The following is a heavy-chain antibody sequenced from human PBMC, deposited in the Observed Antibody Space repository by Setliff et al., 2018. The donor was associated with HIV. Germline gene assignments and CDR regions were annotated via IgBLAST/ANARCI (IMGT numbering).Heavy chain of an antibody. CDR2: ISYNEYT. D-gene: IGHD1-26*01. V-gene: IGHV4-59*11. Sequence: SETLSLTCTVSGDPINSHYWSWIRQPPGEGLEWIGHISYNEYTNYNPSLKSRVTISLDSSKKHFSLDLYSVTAADTAVYYCARDHNSGTLHAFDLWGQGTKVTVSS. J-gene: IGHJ3*01. CDR1: GDPINSHY. CDR3: ARDHNSGTLHAFDL.